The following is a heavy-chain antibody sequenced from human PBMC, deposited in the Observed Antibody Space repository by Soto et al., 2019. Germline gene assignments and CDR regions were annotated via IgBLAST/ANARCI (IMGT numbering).Heavy chain of an antibody. CDR1: GFTFSSSA. V-gene: IGHV3-23*01. Sequence: GGSLSLSCAASGFTFSSSAMSWVRQAPGKGLEWVSGISGSGGSTNYADSVKGRFTISRDNSKNTLYLQMNSLRAEDTAVYYCAKELGDFWSGYPTDYWGQGTLVTLSS. J-gene: IGHJ4*02. D-gene: IGHD3-3*01. CDR2: ISGSGGST. CDR3: AKELGDFWSGYPTDY.